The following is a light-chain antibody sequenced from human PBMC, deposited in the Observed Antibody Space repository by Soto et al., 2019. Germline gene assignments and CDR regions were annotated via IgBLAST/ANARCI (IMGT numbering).Light chain of an antibody. J-gene: IGKJ1*01. Sequence: EIVLTQSPGTLSLSPGERATLSCRASQSVSNYLAWYQRKPGQAPRLLIYGASSRATGIPDRFSGSGSGTDFTLTIRSLEPEDFAVYYCHQYGGSPQTFGQGTK. CDR3: HQYGGSPQT. CDR1: QSVSNY. CDR2: GAS. V-gene: IGKV3-20*01.